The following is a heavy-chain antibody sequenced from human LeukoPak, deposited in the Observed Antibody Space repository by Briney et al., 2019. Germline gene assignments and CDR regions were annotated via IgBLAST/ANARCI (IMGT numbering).Heavy chain of an antibody. V-gene: IGHV1-69*05. D-gene: IGHD3-22*01. CDR1: GGTFSSYA. Sequence: SVKVSCKASGGTFSSYAISWVRQAPGQGLEWMGGIIPIFGTANYAQKFQGRVTITTDESTSTAYMELSSLRSEDTAVYYCASYYYDSSGYYHFDYWGQGTLVTVSS. CDR3: ASYYYDSSGYYHFDY. J-gene: IGHJ4*02. CDR2: IIPIFGTA.